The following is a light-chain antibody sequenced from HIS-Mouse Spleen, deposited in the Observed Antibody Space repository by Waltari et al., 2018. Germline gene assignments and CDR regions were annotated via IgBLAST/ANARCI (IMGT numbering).Light chain of an antibody. V-gene: IGKV1-33*01. J-gene: IGKJ2*01. Sequence: SLSASVGDRVTITCQASQDISNYLNWYQQKPGKAPKLLIYDASNLETGVPSRFSGSGSGTDFTFTISSLQPEDIATYYCQQYDNLPLYTFGQGTKLEIK. CDR3: QQYDNLPLYT. CDR2: DAS. CDR1: QDISNY.